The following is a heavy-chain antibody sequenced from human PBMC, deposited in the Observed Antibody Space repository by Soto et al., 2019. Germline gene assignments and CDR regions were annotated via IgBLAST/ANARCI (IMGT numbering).Heavy chain of an antibody. V-gene: IGHV4-31*03. J-gene: IGHJ5*02. CDR3: ARAGHPRSSNNSFDP. Sequence: QVQLQESGPGLVKPSQTLSLTCTVSGGSISSGGYYWSWIRQHPGKGLEWIGYIYYSGSTYYNPSLKSRVTISVDTSKNQISLKLGSVTAAGTAVYSCARAGHPRSSNNSFDPWGQGTLVTVSS. CDR1: GGSISSGGYY. CDR2: IYYSGST.